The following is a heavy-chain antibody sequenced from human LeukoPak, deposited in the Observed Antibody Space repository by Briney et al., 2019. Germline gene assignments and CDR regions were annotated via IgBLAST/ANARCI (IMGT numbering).Heavy chain of an antibody. V-gene: IGHV4-61*08. CDR3: ARASAAYDFWSGYYSYYFDY. CDR1: GGSISSGGHS. CDR2: IYYSGST. J-gene: IGHJ4*02. Sequence: SQTLSLTCTVSGGSISSGGHSWSWIRQPPGKGLEWIGYIYYSGSTNYNPSLKSRVTISVDTSKNQFSLKLSSVTAADTAVYYCARASAAYDFWSGYYSYYFDYWGQGTLVTVSS. D-gene: IGHD3-3*01.